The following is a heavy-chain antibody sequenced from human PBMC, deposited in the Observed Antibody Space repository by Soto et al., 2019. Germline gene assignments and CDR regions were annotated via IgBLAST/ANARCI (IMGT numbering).Heavy chain of an antibody. CDR2: INSDGTRT. CDR3: ATVATGSWDWFDP. Sequence: EVQLVECGGGLVQPGGSLRLSCAASGFTFTNYWMHWVRQVPGKGLVWVSRINSDGTRTTYADSVRGRFTISRDNANNTLYLQMNSLRAEDTAVYFCATVATGSWDWFDPWGQGTLVTVSS. D-gene: IGHD1-26*01. CDR1: GFTFTNYW. J-gene: IGHJ5*02. V-gene: IGHV3-74*01.